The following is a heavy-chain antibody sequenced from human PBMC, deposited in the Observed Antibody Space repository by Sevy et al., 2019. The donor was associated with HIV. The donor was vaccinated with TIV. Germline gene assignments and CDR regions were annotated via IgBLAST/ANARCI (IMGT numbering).Heavy chain of an antibody. V-gene: IGHV1-69*13. Sequence: ASVKVSCKASGGTFRNYAINWVRRAPGQGLEWMGAIIPIFGTTNYAQKFQGRLTITADGSTNTDYMELSSLRSEDTAIYYCAKSGGYNWNYFYFDYWGQGALVTVSS. CDR1: GGTFRNYA. J-gene: IGHJ4*02. D-gene: IGHD1-7*01. CDR3: AKSGGYNWNYFYFDY. CDR2: IIPIFGTT.